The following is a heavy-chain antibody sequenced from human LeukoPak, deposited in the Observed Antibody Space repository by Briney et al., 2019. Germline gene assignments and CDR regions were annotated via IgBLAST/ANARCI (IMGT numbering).Heavy chain of an antibody. CDR1: GYSISSGYY. V-gene: IGHV4-38-2*01. J-gene: IGHJ4*02. CDR2: IYHSGST. CDR3: ASGKDYYVSSGSDY. Sequence: SETLSLTCAVSGYSISSGYYWGCIRQPPGKGLEWIGSIYHSGSTYYNPSLKSRVTISVDTSKNHFSLKLSSVTAPDTAVYYCASGKDYYVSSGSDYWGEGTLVTVSS. D-gene: IGHD3-22*01.